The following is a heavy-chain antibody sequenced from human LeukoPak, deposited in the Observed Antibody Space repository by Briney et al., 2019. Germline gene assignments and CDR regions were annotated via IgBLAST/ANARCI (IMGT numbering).Heavy chain of an antibody. D-gene: IGHD3-9*01. CDR2: ISGSGGST. J-gene: IGHJ4*02. CDR3: AKGKYFDWLYPVDY. CDR1: GFTFSSYA. V-gene: IGHV3-23*01. Sequence: GGSLRLSCAASGFTFSSYAMIWVRQAPGKGLEWVSAISGSGGSTYYADSVKGRFSISRDNSKNTLYLQMNSLRAEDTAVYYCAKGKYFDWLYPVDYWGQGTLVTVS.